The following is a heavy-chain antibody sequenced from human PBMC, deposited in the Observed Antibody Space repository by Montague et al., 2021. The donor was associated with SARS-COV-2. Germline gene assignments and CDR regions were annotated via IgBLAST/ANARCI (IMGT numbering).Heavy chain of an antibody. V-gene: IGHV4-61*01. J-gene: IGHJ4*02. CDR1: GASVRCGNSY. CDR2: ISYSGST. D-gene: IGHD3-22*01. CDR3: ARIGYDSVGYYYIYPD. Sequence: SETLSLTCTVSGASVRCGNSYWNWIRQPPGKGLEWIGYISYSGSTNYSPSLKSRVTISVDTSKNQLSLKVISATAADTAVYYCARIGYDSVGYYYIYPDWGQRTLVTVSS.